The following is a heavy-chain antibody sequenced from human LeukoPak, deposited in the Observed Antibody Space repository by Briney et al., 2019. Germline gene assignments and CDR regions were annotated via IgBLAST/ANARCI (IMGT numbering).Heavy chain of an antibody. V-gene: IGHV4-59*02. CDR1: GGSVSSSH. CDR3: ARGSRSPYTMGYYFDY. D-gene: IGHD3-3*01. Sequence: SGTLSLTCSVSGGSVSSSHWSWIRQPPGKELEWTGHIYSSGYTKYNPSLKSRVTISVDTSKNQFSLTLSSVTAADTAVYYCARGSRSPYTMGYYFDYWGQGSLVTVSS. J-gene: IGHJ4*02. CDR2: IYSSGYT.